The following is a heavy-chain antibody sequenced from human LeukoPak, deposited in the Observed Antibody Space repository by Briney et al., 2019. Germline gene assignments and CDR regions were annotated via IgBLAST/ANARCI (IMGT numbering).Heavy chain of an antibody. CDR2: IYYSGST. CDR3: ARVWRWAAAGIDAFDI. Sequence: PSETLSLTCTVSGGSISSGDYYWSWIRQPPGKGLEWIGYIYYSGSTYYNPSLKSRVTISVDTSKNQFSLKLSSVTAADTAVYYCARVWRWAAAGIDAFDIWGQGTMVTVSS. J-gene: IGHJ3*02. D-gene: IGHD6-13*01. V-gene: IGHV4-30-4*01. CDR1: GGSISSGDYY.